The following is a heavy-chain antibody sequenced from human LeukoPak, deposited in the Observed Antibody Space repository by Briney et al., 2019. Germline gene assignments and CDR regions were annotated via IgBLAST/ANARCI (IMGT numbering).Heavy chain of an antibody. CDR3: AFEGYNYGYN. V-gene: IGHV1-69*13. D-gene: IGHD5-18*01. J-gene: IGHJ4*02. CDR2: IIPIFGTT. Sequence: ASVKVSCKASGYTFTGYYLHWVRQAPGQGLEWMGGIIPIFGTTNYARKFRGRVTITADESTSTVYMELSSLRSDDTAIYYCAFEGYNYGYNWGQGTLVTVSS. CDR1: GYTFTGYY.